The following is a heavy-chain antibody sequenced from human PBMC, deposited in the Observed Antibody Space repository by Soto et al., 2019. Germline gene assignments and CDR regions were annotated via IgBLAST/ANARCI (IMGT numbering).Heavy chain of an antibody. D-gene: IGHD2-15*01. CDR3: SGCSGGACHKNYGMDV. CDR1: GFTFSSCT. Sequence: EVHLVESGGGLVKPGGSLRLSCAVSGFTFSSCTMNWVRQAPGKGLEWVSSISTSSGHIYYADSVKGRCTISRDNAKNSLFLQMNSLRGEDTAVYYCSGCSGGACHKNYGMDVWGQGTTVTVSS. V-gene: IGHV3-21*06. J-gene: IGHJ6*02. CDR2: ISTSSGHI.